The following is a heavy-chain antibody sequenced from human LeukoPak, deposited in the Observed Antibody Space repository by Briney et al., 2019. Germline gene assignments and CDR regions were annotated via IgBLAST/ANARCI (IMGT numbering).Heavy chain of an antibody. CDR1: GYTFTSYG. Sequence: ASVKVSCKASGYTFTSYGISWVRPAPGQGLEWMGWISAYNGNTNYAQKLQGRVTMTTDTSTSTAYMELRSLRSDDTAVYYCARTSVGASDFDYWGQGTLVTVSS. CDR3: ARTSVGASDFDY. V-gene: IGHV1-18*01. J-gene: IGHJ4*02. CDR2: ISAYNGNT. D-gene: IGHD1-26*01.